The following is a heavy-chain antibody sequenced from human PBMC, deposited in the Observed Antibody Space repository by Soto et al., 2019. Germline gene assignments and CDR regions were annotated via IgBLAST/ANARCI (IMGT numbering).Heavy chain of an antibody. CDR1: GGSISSGLYY. D-gene: IGHD3-3*01. CDR3: ARARTFYSDGSGFWDFDL. V-gene: IGHV4-31*03. Sequence: SETLSLTCTVSGGSISSGLYYWSWIRQHPGRGLEWIGYIHYSGTTFYNPSLESRVTMSVDTSKNQFSVELDSVTAADTAMYYCARARTFYSDGSGFWDFDLWGRGTLVTVSS. CDR2: IHYSGTT. J-gene: IGHJ2*01.